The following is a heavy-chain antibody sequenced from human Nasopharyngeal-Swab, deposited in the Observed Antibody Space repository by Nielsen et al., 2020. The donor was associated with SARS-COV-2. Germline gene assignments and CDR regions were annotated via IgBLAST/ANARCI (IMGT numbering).Heavy chain of an antibody. Sequence: GESLKISCAAPGFTFSSYSMNWVRQAPGKGLEWVSSISSSSSYIYYADSVKGRFTISRDNAKNSLYLQMNSLRAEDTAVYYCARDLYKVVRGVIGYWGQGTLVTVSS. D-gene: IGHD3-10*01. CDR3: ARDLYKVVRGVIGY. V-gene: IGHV3-21*01. CDR2: ISSSSSYI. J-gene: IGHJ4*02. CDR1: GFTFSSYS.